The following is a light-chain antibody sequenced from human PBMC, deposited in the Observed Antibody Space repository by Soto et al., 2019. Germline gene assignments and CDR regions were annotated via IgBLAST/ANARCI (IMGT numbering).Light chain of an antibody. CDR1: RSVLYKSNNKNH. V-gene: IGKV4-1*01. CDR3: QQRNVWPPIT. Sequence: DIVMTQSPDSLALSLVERATMNFKCSRSVLYKSNNKNHLAWYQQKPGQPPQLIIYWASTRESGVPERFSGSGSGTEFTLTINNLEPEDFAVYYCQQRNVWPPITFGQGTRLEIK. CDR2: WAS. J-gene: IGKJ5*01.